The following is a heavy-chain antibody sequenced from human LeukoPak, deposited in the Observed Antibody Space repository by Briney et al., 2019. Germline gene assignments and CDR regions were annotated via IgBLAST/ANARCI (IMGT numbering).Heavy chain of an antibody. CDR1: GHTFTGYY. Sequence: GASVNLSCKASGHTFTGYYMHWVRHAPGQGLEWRGWINPNSGGTNYAQKFQGRVTMTRDTSISTAYMELSRLRSDDTAVYYCARDLEMATISSATVWGQGTLVTVSS. CDR2: INPNSGGT. J-gene: IGHJ4*02. CDR3: ARDLEMATISSATV. D-gene: IGHD5-24*01. V-gene: IGHV1-2*02.